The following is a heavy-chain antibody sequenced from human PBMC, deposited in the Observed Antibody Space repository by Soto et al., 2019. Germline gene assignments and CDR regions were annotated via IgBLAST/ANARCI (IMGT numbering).Heavy chain of an antibody. CDR2: IWYDGSNK. V-gene: IGHV3-33*06. D-gene: IGHD3-3*01. CDR3: AKPYYDFWSGPFDAFDI. CDR1: GFTFSSYG. Sequence: PGGSLRLSCAASGFTFSSYGMHWVRQAPGKGLEWVAVIWYDGSNKYYADSVKGRFTISRDNSKNTLYLQMNSLRAEDTAVYYCAKPYYDFWSGPFDAFDIWGQGTMVTVSS. J-gene: IGHJ3*02.